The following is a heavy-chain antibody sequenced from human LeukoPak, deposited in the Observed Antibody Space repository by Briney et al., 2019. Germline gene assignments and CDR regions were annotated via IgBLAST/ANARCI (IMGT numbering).Heavy chain of an antibody. CDR1: GDSISDSY. J-gene: IGHJ4*02. Sequence: SETLSLTCTVSGDSISDSYWNWIRQPPGKGLEWIGYIYFSGSTNYNPSLKSRVTLSMDTSKNQFSLKLSSVTAADTAVYYCARVLRPKLWTGYFDYWGQGTLVTVSS. CDR2: IYFSGST. D-gene: IGHD5-18*01. V-gene: IGHV4-59*01. CDR3: ARVLRPKLWTGYFDY.